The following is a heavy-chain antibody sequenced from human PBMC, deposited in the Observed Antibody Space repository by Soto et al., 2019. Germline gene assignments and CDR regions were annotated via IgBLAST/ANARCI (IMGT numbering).Heavy chain of an antibody. CDR2: VYWNDDK. CDR3: AQTHGDF. Sequence: QITLKASGPTLVKPTQTLTLTCTFSGFSLSTSGVGVGWIRQPPGKALEWLALVYWNDDKRYSPSLKSRPTITKDTSKSQVVLTMTNMDPVDTATYYCAQTHGDFCGQVTLVTVSS. CDR1: GFSLSTSGVG. J-gene: IGHJ4*02. V-gene: IGHV2-5*01.